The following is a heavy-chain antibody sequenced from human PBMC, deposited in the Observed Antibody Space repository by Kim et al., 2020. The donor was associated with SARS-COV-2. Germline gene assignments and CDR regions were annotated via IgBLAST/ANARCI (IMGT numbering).Heavy chain of an antibody. J-gene: IGHJ4*02. CDR2: MSSSGST. V-gene: IGHV4-59*01. CDR1: GGSMSSDS. CDR3: ARGIPMVRGAFDY. D-gene: IGHD3-10*01. Sequence: SETLSLTCTVSGGSMSSDSWSWVRQPPGKELEWIAYMSSSGSTNYNPSLKSRLSISIDTSKRQFSLQLSSVTAADTAVYYCARGIPMVRGAFDYWGQGTLVTVSS.